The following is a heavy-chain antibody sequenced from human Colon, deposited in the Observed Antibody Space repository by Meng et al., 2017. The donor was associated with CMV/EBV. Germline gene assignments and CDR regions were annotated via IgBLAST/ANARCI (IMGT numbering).Heavy chain of an antibody. CDR1: GFSLRTPEVG. J-gene: IGHJ4*02. V-gene: IGHV2-5*02. D-gene: IGHD6-19*01. CDR2: IYWDDDN. Sequence: QLTLKESGPTLVKPTQTLTLTCTFSGFSLRTPEVGVHWIRQPPGKALEWLALIYWDDDNQFRPSLKNRITITKDTSKNQVVLTMTNMDPVDTAIYYCAHGRGWLTDYWGQGTLVTVSS. CDR3: AHGRGWLTDY.